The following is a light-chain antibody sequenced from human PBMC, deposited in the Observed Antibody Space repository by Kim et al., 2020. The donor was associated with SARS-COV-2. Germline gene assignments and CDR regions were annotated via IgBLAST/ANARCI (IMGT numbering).Light chain of an antibody. Sequence: QSALTQPASVSGSPGQSVTISCTGTNSDVGVYNYVSWYQQHPGKAPKLMIYDVLKRPSGVSNRFSGSRSGNTASLTISGLQAEDEAAYYCNSFTGSSTWVFGGGTQLTVL. V-gene: IGLV2-14*03. CDR3: NSFTGSSTWV. J-gene: IGLJ3*02. CDR1: NSDVGVYNY. CDR2: DVL.